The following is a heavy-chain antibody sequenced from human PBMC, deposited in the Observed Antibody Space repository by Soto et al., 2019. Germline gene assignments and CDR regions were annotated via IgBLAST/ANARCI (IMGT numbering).Heavy chain of an antibody. V-gene: IGHV1-8*01. D-gene: IGHD3-10*01. J-gene: IGHJ4*02. CDR3: AITHLRFGEHHY. Sequence: ASVKVSCKASGYTFTSYDINWVRQATGQGLEWMGWMNPNSGNTGYAQKFQGRVTMTRNTSISTAYMELSSLRSEDTAVYYCAITHLRFGEHHYWGPGTLVTVSS. CDR2: MNPNSGNT. CDR1: GYTFTSYD.